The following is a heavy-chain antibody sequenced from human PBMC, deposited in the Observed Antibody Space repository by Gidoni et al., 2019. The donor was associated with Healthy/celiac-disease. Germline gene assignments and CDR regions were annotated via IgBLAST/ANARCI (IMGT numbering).Heavy chain of an antibody. CDR1: GFPFSSYA. J-gene: IGHJ4*02. CDR2: ISGSGGSK. D-gene: IGHD2-15*01. V-gene: IGHV3-23*01. Sequence: EVQLLESGGGVVQHGGSLRLSCAASGFPFSSYAMRWVRQAPGKGLGGVPAISGSGGSKYYAESVKGRFTIYRDNSKNTLYLQMNSLRAEDTAVYYCAKPRWWLATNYYFDYWGQGTLVTVSS. CDR3: AKPRWWLATNYYFDY.